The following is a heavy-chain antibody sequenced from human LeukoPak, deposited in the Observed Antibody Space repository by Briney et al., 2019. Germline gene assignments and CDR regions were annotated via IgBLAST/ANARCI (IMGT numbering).Heavy chain of an antibody. Sequence: QSGGSLRLSCAASGFTFSTYAMSWVRQIPGKGLEWVSAISGSDDGTYYADSVKGRFTISRDNAENSVFLQMRSLRLEDTAVYYCARGEYHQDGIGYNRFDNWGQGALVTVSS. CDR1: GFTFSTYA. CDR2: ISGSDDGT. J-gene: IGHJ4*02. CDR3: ARGEYHQDGIGYNRFDN. V-gene: IGHV3-23*01. D-gene: IGHD5-24*01.